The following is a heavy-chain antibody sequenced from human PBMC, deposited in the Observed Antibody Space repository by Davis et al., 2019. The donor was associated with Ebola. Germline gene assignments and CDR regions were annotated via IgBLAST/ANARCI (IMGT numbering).Heavy chain of an antibody. D-gene: IGHD3-3*01. V-gene: IGHV1-18*01. CDR3: ARSNTIFGATKEYYYYYMDV. CDR1: GYTFTSYG. Sequence: ASVKVSCKASGYTFTSYGISWVRQAPGQGLEWMGWISAYNGNTNYAQKFQGRVTITADESTSTAYMELSSLRSEDTAVYYCARSNTIFGATKEYYYYYMDVWGKGTTVTVSS. J-gene: IGHJ6*03. CDR2: ISAYNGNT.